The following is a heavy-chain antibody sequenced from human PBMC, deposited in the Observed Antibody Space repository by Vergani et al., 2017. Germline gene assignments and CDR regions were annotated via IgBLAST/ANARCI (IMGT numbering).Heavy chain of an antibody. V-gene: IGHV3-30*18. J-gene: IGHJ6*03. CDR2: ISYDGSNK. CDR1: GFPFSSYG. Sequence: QVQLVESGGGVVQPGRSLRLSCAASGFPFSSYGMHWVRQAPGKGLEWVAVISYDGSNKYYADSVKGRFTIPSDNSKNTLYLQMNSLRAEDTAVYYCAKDVRQWRGYYMDVGGKGTTVTVSS. D-gene: IGHD6-19*01. CDR3: AKDVRQWRGYYMDV.